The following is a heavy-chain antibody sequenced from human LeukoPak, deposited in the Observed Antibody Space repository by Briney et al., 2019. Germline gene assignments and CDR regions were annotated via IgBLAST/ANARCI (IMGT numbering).Heavy chain of an antibody. CDR3: AKASWAHIVVVVAGDHFDY. CDR2: ISWNSGSI. CDR1: GFTFDDYV. J-gene: IGHJ4*02. D-gene: IGHD2-15*01. V-gene: IGHV3-9*01. Sequence: GGSLRLSCAASGFTFDDYVMHWVRQAPGKGLGWVSGISWNSGSIGYADSVKGRFTISRDNAKTSLYLQMNSLRAEDTALYYCAKASWAHIVVVVAGDHFDYWGQGTLVTVSS.